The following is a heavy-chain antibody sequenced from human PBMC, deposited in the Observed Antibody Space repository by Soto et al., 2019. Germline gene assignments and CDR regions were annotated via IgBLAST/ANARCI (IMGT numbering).Heavy chain of an antibody. V-gene: IGHV4-59*01. D-gene: IGHD2-15*01. J-gene: IGHJ4*02. Sequence: TSETVSLTCTVSGGSMSSYYWTWLRQSPGRGLEWIGYISYSGSTYYNPSLKSRVTISADTSKNQFSLRMNSMIAADTAVYYCARADPDASVGYWGQGTLVTVSS. CDR1: GGSMSSYY. CDR2: ISYSGST. CDR3: ARADPDASVGY.